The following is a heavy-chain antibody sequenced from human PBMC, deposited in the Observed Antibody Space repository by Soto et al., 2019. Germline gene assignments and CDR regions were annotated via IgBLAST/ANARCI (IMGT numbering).Heavy chain of an antibody. Sequence: QVQLQESGPGLVKPSQTLSLTCTVSGGSISSGGYYWSWLRQHPGKGLEWIGYIFDSGTTYYNPSLKSRVTISVDPSKSQFSLRLTSVTATDMSVYYCASQASGWYPDYWGQGTLVTVSS. CDR2: IFDSGTT. V-gene: IGHV4-31*03. CDR3: ASQASGWYPDY. D-gene: IGHD6-19*01. CDR1: GGSISSGGYY. J-gene: IGHJ4*02.